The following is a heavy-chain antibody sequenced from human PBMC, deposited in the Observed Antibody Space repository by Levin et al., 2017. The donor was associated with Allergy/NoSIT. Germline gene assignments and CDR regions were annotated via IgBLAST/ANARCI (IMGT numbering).Heavy chain of an antibody. CDR2: IYYSGST. CDR1: GGSISSYY. J-gene: IGHJ3*02. V-gene: IGHV4-59*01. CDR3: ARDCRRGYCSSTPYDAFDI. Sequence: GSLRLSCTVSGGSISSYYWSWIRQPPGKGLEWIGYIYYSGSTNYNPSLKSRVTISVDTSKNQFSLKLSSVTAADTAVYYCARDCRRGYCSSTPYDAFDIWGQGTMVTVSS. D-gene: IGHD2-2*01.